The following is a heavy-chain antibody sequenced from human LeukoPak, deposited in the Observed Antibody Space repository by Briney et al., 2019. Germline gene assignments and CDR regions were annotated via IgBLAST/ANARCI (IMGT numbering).Heavy chain of an antibody. CDR2: ITTSGTTI. J-gene: IGHJ4*02. CDR1: GFTFSSYE. Sequence: GGSLRLSCAASGFTFSSYEMSWVRQAPGKGLEWVSYITTSGTTIKYADSVKGRFTISRDNANDALYLQMNSLRAEDTAVYYCTRTQFFDYWGQGTLVTVSS. D-gene: IGHD4-11*01. CDR3: TRTQFFDY. V-gene: IGHV3-48*03.